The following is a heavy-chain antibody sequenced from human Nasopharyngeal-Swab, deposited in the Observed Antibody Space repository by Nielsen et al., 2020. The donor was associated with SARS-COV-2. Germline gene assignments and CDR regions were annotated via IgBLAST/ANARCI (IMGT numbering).Heavy chain of an antibody. CDR1: GFTFSSYS. J-gene: IGHJ6*02. V-gene: IGHV3-21*01. Sequence: GEPLKISCAASGFTFSSYSMNWVRQAPGKGPEWVSSISSSSSYIYYADSVKGRFTISRDNAKNSLYLQMNSLRAEDTAVYYCARDKGIQYCSSTSCYESMIDYYGMDVWGQGTTVTVSS. D-gene: IGHD2-2*01. CDR3: ARDKGIQYCSSTSCYESMIDYYGMDV. CDR2: ISSSSSYI.